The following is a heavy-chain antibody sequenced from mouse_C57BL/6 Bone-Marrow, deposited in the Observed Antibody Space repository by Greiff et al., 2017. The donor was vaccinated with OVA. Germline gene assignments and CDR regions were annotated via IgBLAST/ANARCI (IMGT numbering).Heavy chain of an antibody. Sequence: QVQLQQPGAELVKPGASVKLSCKASGYTFTSYWMQWVKQRPGQGLEWIGEIDPSDSYTNYNQKFKGKAPLTVDTSSSTAYMQLSSLTSEDSAVYYSARTSYYYGSRPLDYWGQGTTLTVSS. J-gene: IGHJ2*01. V-gene: IGHV1-50*01. CDR3: ARTSYYYGSRPLDY. D-gene: IGHD1-1*01. CDR2: IDPSDSYT. CDR1: GYTFTSYW.